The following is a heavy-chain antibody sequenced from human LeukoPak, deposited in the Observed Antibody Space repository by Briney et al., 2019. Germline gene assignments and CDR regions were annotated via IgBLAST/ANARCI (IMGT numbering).Heavy chain of an antibody. J-gene: IGHJ4*02. V-gene: IGHV4-30-2*01. D-gene: IGHD3-22*01. CDR3: ARGSLDSSGYYFDY. CDR2: IYHSGST. CDR1: GGSISSGGYS. Sequence: SETLSLTCAVSGGSISSGGYSWSWIRQPPGKGLEWIGYIYHSGSTYYNPSLKSRVTISVDRSKNQFSLKLSPVTAADTAVYYCARGSLDSSGYYFDYWGQGTLVTVSS.